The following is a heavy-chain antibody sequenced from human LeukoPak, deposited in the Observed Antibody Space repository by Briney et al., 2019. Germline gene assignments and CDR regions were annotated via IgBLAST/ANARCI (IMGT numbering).Heavy chain of an antibody. D-gene: IGHD4-17*01. CDR1: GGTFSSYA. CDR3: ASVANDYGDYEFGY. CDR2: IIPILGIA. Sequence: KISCKASGGTFSSYAISWVRQAPGQGLEWMGRIIPILGIANYAQKFQGRVTITADKSTSTAYMELSSLRSEDTAVYYCASVANDYGDYEFGYWGQGTLVTVSS. V-gene: IGHV1-69*04. J-gene: IGHJ4*02.